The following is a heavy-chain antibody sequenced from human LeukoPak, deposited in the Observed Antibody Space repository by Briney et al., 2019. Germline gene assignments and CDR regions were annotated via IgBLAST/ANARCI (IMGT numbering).Heavy chain of an antibody. Sequence: PSEILSLTCSVPGDSISRSSYYWGWIRQPPGEGLEWIGTIYYDGSIYHNPSLKSRVTISVDASKNQFSLKLRSVTAADTAVYYCTRDRQLEWFYLWGQGTLVTVSS. CDR3: TRDRQLEWFYL. CDR1: GDSISRSSYY. D-gene: IGHD3-10*01. CDR2: IYYDGSI. J-gene: IGHJ5*01. V-gene: IGHV4-39*07.